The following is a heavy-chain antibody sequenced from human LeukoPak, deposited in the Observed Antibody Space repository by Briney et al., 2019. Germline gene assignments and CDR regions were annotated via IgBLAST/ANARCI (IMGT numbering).Heavy chain of an antibody. J-gene: IGHJ6*02. V-gene: IGHV1-2*02. CDR1: GYTFTGYY. D-gene: IGHD2-21*02. CDR2: INPNSGGT. CDR3: ASVRQSMVVTGYCYYGMDV. Sequence: ASVKVSCKASGYTFTGYYMHWVRQAPGQGLEWMGWINPNSGGTNYAQKFQGRVTMTRDTSISTAYMELSRLRSDDTAVYYCASVRQSMVVTGYCYYGMDVWGQGTTVTVSS.